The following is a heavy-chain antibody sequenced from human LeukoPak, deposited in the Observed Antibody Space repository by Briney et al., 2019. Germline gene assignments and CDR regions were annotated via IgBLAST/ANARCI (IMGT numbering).Heavy chain of an antibody. CDR3: ARDQTLGGWYTGEY. CDR2: NHSDGTT. V-gene: IGHV3-66*01. Sequence: GGSLRLSCAASGFIVSANYMSWVRQAPGKGLERVSVNHSDGTTPYADSGKGRFTISRDNSKNALYLQMNSLRAEATAVQCLARDQTLGGWYTGEYWGQGTLVTVSS. CDR1: GFIVSANY. J-gene: IGHJ4*02. D-gene: IGHD3-16*01.